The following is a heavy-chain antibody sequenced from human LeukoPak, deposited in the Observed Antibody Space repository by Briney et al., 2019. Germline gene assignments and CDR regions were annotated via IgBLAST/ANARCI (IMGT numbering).Heavy chain of an antibody. CDR2: IYHSGST. Sequence: GSLRLSCAASGFTFSSYNMNWIRQPPGKGLEWIGSIYHSGSTYYNPSLKSRVTISVDTSKNQFSLKLSSVTAADTAVYYCARGYDYVWGSYRYDYWGQGTLVTVSS. V-gene: IGHV4-38-2*01. CDR3: ARGYDYVWGSYRYDY. D-gene: IGHD3-16*02. J-gene: IGHJ4*02. CDR1: GFTFSSYN.